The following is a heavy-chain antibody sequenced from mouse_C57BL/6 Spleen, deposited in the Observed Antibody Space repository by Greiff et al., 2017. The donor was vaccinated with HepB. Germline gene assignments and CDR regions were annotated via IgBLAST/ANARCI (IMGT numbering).Heavy chain of an antibody. CDR1: GFTFSDYG. J-gene: IGHJ4*01. CDR3: ARRAIYYYGSSYDYYAMDY. D-gene: IGHD1-1*01. V-gene: IGHV5-17*01. Sequence: EVKLVESGGGLVKPGGSLKLSCAASGFTFSDYGMHWVRQAPEKGLEWVAYISSGSSTIYYADTVKGRFTISRDNAKNTLFLQMTSLRSEDTAMYYCARRAIYYYGSSYDYYAMDYWGQGTSVTVSS. CDR2: ISSGSSTI.